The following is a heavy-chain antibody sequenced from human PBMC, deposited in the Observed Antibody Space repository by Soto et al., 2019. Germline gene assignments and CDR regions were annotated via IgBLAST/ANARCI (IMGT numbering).Heavy chain of an antibody. CDR1: GGSISSYY. CDR3: ARRYGDYFDY. V-gene: IGHV4-59*08. D-gene: IGHD4-17*01. Sequence: QVQLQESGPGLVKPSETLSLTCTVSGGSISSYYWSWIRQPPGKGLEWIGYIYYSGSTTYSPSLKSRVTLSVGPSKNQFSLKLSSVTAADTAVYYCARRYGDYFDYWGQGTLVTVSS. J-gene: IGHJ4*02. CDR2: IYYSGST.